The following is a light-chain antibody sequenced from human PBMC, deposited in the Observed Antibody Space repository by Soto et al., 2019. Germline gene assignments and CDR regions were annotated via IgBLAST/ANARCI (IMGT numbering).Light chain of an antibody. J-gene: IGKJ1*01. V-gene: IGKV3-15*01. Sequence: EIVMTQSPDTLSVSPGETATLSCRASQSVGSNLAWYQQKPGQAPRLLISDASTRAAGLPARFSGSGSGTDFTLTISSLQSEDFAVYYCQQSNNWPKTFGQGTKVDIK. CDR2: DAS. CDR3: QQSNNWPKT. CDR1: QSVGSN.